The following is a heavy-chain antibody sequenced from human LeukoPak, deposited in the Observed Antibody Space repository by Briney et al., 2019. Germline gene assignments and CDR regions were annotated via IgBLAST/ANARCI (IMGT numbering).Heavy chain of an antibody. Sequence: ASVKVSCKASGYTFTSYYMHWVRQAPGQGLGWMGIINPSGGSTSYAQKFQGRVTMTRDTSTSTVYMELSSLRSEDTAVYYCARDGSFTSYYYGMDVWGQGTTVTVSS. J-gene: IGHJ6*02. CDR1: GYTFTSYY. CDR2: INPSGGST. D-gene: IGHD3-16*01. V-gene: IGHV1-46*01. CDR3: ARDGSFTSYYYGMDV.